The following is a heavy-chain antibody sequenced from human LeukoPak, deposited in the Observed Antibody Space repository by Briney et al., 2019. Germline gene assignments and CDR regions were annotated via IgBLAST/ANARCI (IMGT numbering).Heavy chain of an antibody. Sequence: GGSLRLSCAASGFTFSDYYMSWIRQAPGKGLEWVSYISSSGSTIYYADSVKGRFTISRGNAKNSLYLQMNSLRAEDTAVYYCARDPTADLAEYFQHWGQGTLVTVSS. CDR3: ARDPTADLAEYFQH. D-gene: IGHD4-17*01. V-gene: IGHV3-11*01. CDR1: GFTFSDYY. CDR2: ISSSGSTI. J-gene: IGHJ1*01.